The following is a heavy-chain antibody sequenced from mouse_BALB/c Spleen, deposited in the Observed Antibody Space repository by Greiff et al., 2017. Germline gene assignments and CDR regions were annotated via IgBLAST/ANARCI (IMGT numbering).Heavy chain of an antibody. V-gene: IGHV3-8*02. Sequence: VQLKESGPSLVKPSQTLSLTCSVTGDSITSGYWNWIRKFPGNKLEYMGYISYSGSTYYNPSLKSRISITRDTSKNQYYLQLNSVTTEDTATYYCARYNSYYGSSYAMDYWGQGTSVTVSS. CDR2: ISYSGST. J-gene: IGHJ4*01. CDR3: ARYNSYYGSSYAMDY. CDR1: GDSITSGY. D-gene: IGHD1-1*01.